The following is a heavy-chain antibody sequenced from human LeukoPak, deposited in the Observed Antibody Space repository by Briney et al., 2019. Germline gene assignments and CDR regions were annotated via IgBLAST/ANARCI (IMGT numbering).Heavy chain of an antibody. CDR2: IYYSGST. J-gene: IGHJ1*01. CDR3: AGDRSGTTEY. D-gene: IGHD2/OR15-2a*01. CDR1: GGFISSSIYY. Sequence: SETLSLTCTVSGGFISSSIYYWGWIRRPPGKGLEWIGSIYYSGSTDYNPSLKSRVTISVDTSKNQSSLKLSSVTAADTAVYYCAGDRSGTTEYWGQGTLVTVSS. V-gene: IGHV4-39*07.